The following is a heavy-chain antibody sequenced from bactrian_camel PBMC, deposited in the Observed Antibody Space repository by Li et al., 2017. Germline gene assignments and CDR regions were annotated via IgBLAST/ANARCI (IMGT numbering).Heavy chain of an antibody. Sequence: VESGGGSVQAGGSLRLSCAASRYTGSIILMGWFRQAPGKEREGVAGIDTDADTSYGDPVKGRFTVSKAKDTLYLQMNNLKPEDTAIYYCAAQKGGGTYCSGGFWLGLNYWGQGTQVTVS. CDR1: RYTGSIIL. D-gene: IGHD2*01. V-gene: IGHV3S53*01. CDR3: AAQKGGGTYCSGGFWLGLNY. J-gene: IGHJ4*01. CDR2: IDTDADT.